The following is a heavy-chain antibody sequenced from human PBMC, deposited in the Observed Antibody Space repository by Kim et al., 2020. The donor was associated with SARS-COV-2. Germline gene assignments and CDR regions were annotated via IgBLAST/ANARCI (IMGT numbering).Heavy chain of an antibody. J-gene: IGHJ1*01. D-gene: IGHD2-21*02. Sequence: SVKVSCKASGGTFSSYAISWVRQAPGQGLEWMGGTIPIFGTANYAQKFQGRVTITADESTSTAYMELSSLRSEDTAVYYCASGMVTASSFQHWGQGTLVTVSS. CDR3: ASGMVTASSFQH. V-gene: IGHV1-69*13. CDR2: TIPIFGTA. CDR1: GGTFSSYA.